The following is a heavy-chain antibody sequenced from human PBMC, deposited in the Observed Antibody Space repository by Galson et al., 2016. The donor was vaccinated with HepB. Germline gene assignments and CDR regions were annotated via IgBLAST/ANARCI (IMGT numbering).Heavy chain of an antibody. CDR3: ARDSYGSDY. CDR2: IYYSGST. CDR1: GVSISSHY. J-gene: IGHJ3*01. D-gene: IGHD4-17*01. V-gene: IGHV4-59*11. Sequence: SETLSLTCTVSGVSISSHYWSWIRQPPGKGLEWIGYIYYSGSTNYNPSLKSRVTISVDTPKNQFSLRLSSVTAADTAVYYCARDSYGSDYWGQGTMVTVSS.